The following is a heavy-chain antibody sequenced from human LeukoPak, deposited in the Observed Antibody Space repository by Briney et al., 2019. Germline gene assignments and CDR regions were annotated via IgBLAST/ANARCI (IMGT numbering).Heavy chain of an antibody. CDR3: ARIPHIVVVPAAREYYYYGMDV. Sequence: ASVKVSCKASGYTFTSYDINWVRQATGQGLEWMGWMNPNSGNTGYAQKFQGRVTMTRNTSISTAYMELSSLRSGDTAVYYCARIPHIVVVPAAREYYYYGMDVWGQGTTVTVSS. D-gene: IGHD2-2*01. V-gene: IGHV1-8*01. J-gene: IGHJ6*02. CDR2: MNPNSGNT. CDR1: GYTFTSYD.